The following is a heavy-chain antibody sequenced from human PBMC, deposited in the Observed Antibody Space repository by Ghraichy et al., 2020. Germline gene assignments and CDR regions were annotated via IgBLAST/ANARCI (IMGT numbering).Heavy chain of an antibody. Sequence: GSLRLSCAASGFTFSSYEMNWVRQAPGKGLEWVSYISSSGGTIYYADSVKGRFTISRDNAKNSLYLQMNSLRAEDTVVYYCARRYCSSTSCLFDYWGQGTLATVSS. CDR1: GFTFSSYE. V-gene: IGHV3-48*03. CDR2: ISSSGGTI. CDR3: ARRYCSSTSCLFDY. J-gene: IGHJ4*02. D-gene: IGHD2-2*01.